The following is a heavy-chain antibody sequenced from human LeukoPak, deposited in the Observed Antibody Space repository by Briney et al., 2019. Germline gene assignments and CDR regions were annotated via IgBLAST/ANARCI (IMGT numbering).Heavy chain of an antibody. J-gene: IGHJ4*02. CDR1: GFTFSSYA. Sequence: GRSLRLSCAASGFTFSSYAMHWVRRAPGKGLEWVAVISYDGSNKYYADSVKGRFTISRDNSKNTLYLQMNSLRAEDTAVYYCATGDVLRYFDWSPFDYWGQGTLVTVSS. CDR3: ATGDVLRYFDWSPFDY. D-gene: IGHD3-9*01. V-gene: IGHV3-30*04. CDR2: ISYDGSNK.